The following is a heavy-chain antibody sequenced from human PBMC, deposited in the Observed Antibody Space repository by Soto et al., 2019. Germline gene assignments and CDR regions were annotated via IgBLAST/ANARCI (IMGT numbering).Heavy chain of an antibody. V-gene: IGHV5-51*01. CDR2: IYPGDSDT. D-gene: IGHD2-2*01. CDR3: ARHSYCSTSSCRDSYYCYGMGG. CDR1: GYSFTSYW. J-gene: IGHJ6*01. Sequence: PGESLKISCKGSGYSFTSYWIGWVRQMPGKGLEWMGIIYPGDSDTRYSPSFQGQVTISADKSISTAYLQWSSLKASDTAMYYCARHSYCSTSSCRDSYYCYGMGGWGKGTAGTVSS.